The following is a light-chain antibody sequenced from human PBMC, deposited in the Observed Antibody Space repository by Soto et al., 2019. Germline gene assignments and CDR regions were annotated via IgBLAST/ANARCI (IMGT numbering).Light chain of an antibody. Sequence: IQLTQSPSSRSASVVDRVTITCRASQGITSYFAWYQQKPGKAPKLVMYAVSTLQSGVPSRFSGSGSGTDLTLASSSRQPEDLAPYYCQQLSKYPLTFRGGTKVDIK. CDR1: QGITSY. CDR3: QQLSKYPLT. V-gene: IGKV1-9*01. J-gene: IGKJ4*01. CDR2: AVS.